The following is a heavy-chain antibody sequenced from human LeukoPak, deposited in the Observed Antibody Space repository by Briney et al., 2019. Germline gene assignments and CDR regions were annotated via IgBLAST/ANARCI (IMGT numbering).Heavy chain of an antibody. V-gene: IGHV3-23*01. CDR2: ISGSGGST. D-gene: IGHD2-8*01. CDR3: AKNIVLMVYAPHAFDI. CDR1: GFTFSSYW. Sequence: GGSLRLSCAASGFTFSSYWMHWVRQAPGKGLEWVSAISGSGGSTYYADSVKGRFTISRDNSKNTLYLQMNSLRAEDTAVYYCAKNIVLMVYAPHAFDIWGQGTMVTVSS. J-gene: IGHJ3*02.